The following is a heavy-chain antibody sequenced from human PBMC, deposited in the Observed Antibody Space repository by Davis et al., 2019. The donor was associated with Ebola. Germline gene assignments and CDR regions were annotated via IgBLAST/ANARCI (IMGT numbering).Heavy chain of an antibody. CDR2: INTNTGNP. J-gene: IGHJ6*02. V-gene: IGHV7-4-1*04. D-gene: IGHD1-7*01. Sequence: AASVKVSCKASGYPFTSYAMNWVRQPPGQGLEWMGWINTNTGNPTYAQGFTGRFVFSLDTSVSLAYLQISSLKAEDTAVYYCARGNSIGDVWGQGTTVTVSS. CDR1: GYPFTSYA. CDR3: ARGNSIGDV.